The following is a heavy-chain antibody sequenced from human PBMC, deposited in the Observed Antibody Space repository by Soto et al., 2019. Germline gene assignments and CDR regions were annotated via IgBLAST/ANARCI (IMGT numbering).Heavy chain of an antibody. CDR2: IYSGGST. Sequence: GGSLRLSCAASGFTVSSNYMSWVRQAPGKGLEWVSVIYSGGSTYYADSVKGRFTISRHNSKNTLYLQMNSLRAEDTAVYYCASLPGVYDYIWGSYRRGYYMDVWGKGTTVTVSS. CDR1: GFTVSSNY. D-gene: IGHD3-16*02. CDR3: ASLPGVYDYIWGSYRRGYYMDV. J-gene: IGHJ6*03. V-gene: IGHV3-53*04.